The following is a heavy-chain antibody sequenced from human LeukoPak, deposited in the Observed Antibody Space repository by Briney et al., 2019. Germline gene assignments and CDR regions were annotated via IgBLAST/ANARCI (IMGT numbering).Heavy chain of an antibody. Sequence: GGSLRLSCAASGFTFSSYAMSWVRQAPGKGLEWVSTIYDDNTYYADSVKGRFAISTDNSKNTLYLQMNSLRVEDTAVYYCAKDRSYDYVWGSYRYFDYWGQGTLVTVSS. CDR3: AKDRSYDYVWGSYRYFDY. CDR2: IYDDNT. V-gene: IGHV3-23*01. J-gene: IGHJ4*02. CDR1: GFTFSSYA. D-gene: IGHD3-16*02.